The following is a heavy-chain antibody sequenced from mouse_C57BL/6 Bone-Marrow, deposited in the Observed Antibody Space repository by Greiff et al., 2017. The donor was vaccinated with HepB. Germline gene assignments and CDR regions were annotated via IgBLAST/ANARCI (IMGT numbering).Heavy chain of an antibody. CDR1: GYTFTDYY. CDR2: INPNNGGT. CDR3: ARFRDYGSSPYYAMDY. J-gene: IGHJ4*01. Sequence: EVQLQQSGPELVKPGASVKISCKASGYTFTDYYMNWVKQSHGKSLEWIGDINPNNGGTSYNQKFKGKATLTVDKSSSTAYMELRSLTSEDSAVYYCARFRDYGSSPYYAMDYWGQGTSVTVSS. V-gene: IGHV1-26*01. D-gene: IGHD1-1*01.